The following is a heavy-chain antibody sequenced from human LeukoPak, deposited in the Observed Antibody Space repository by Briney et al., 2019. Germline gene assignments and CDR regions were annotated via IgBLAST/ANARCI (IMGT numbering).Heavy chain of an antibody. CDR2: ISSSGSTI. D-gene: IGHD2-15*01. CDR1: GFTFSDYY. CDR3: ATQPGGWTGDYFDY. J-gene: IGHJ4*02. V-gene: IGHV3-11*01. Sequence: PGGSLRLSCAASGFTFSDYYMSWIRQAPGKGLEWVSYISSSGSTIYYADSVKGRFTISRDNSKNTLYLQMNSLRAEDTAVYYCATQPGGWTGDYFDYWGQGTLVTVSS.